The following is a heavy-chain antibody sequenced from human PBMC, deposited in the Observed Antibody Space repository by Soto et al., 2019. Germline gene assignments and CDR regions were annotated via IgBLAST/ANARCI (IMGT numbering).Heavy chain of an antibody. CDR3: AKDYRFLEWYYDY. CDR1: GFTFSSYA. V-gene: IGHV3-23*01. CDR2: ISGSGGTT. Sequence: GGSLRLSCAASGFTFSSYAMSWVRQAPGKGLEWVSAISGSGGTTYYAASVKGRFTISRDNSKNTLYLQMNSLRAEDTAVYYCAKDYRFLEWYYDYWGQGTLVTVSS. J-gene: IGHJ4*02. D-gene: IGHD3-3*01.